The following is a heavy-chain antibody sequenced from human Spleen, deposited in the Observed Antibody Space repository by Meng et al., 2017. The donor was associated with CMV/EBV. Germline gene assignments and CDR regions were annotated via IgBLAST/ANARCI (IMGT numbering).Heavy chain of an antibody. CDR1: GGTFSSYA. V-gene: IGHV1-2*02. CDR2: INPNSGGT. CDR3: ARGGTQIDIVTVPGILRNNNGMDV. J-gene: IGHJ6*02. D-gene: IGHD1/OR15-1a*01. Sequence: ASVKVSCKASGGTFSSYAISWVRQAPGQGLEWMGWINPNSGGTNYAQKFQGRVTMTRDTSISTAYMELSRLRSDDTAVYYCARGGTQIDIVTVPGILRNNNGMDVWGQGTTVTVSS.